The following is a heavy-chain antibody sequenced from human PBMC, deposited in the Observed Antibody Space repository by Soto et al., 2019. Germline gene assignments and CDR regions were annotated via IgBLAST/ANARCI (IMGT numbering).Heavy chain of an antibody. J-gene: IGHJ4*02. V-gene: IGHV3-23*01. CDR2: ISGSGGST. CDR1: GFTFSSYG. Sequence: HPGGSLRLSCEASGFTFSSYGMSWVRQAPGKGLEWVSAISGSGGSTYYADSVKGRFTISRDNSKNTLYLQMNSLRVEDTAVYYCAKLTITNRDLSSGFDYWGQGTLVTVSS. D-gene: IGHD3-10*01. CDR3: AKLTITNRDLSSGFDY.